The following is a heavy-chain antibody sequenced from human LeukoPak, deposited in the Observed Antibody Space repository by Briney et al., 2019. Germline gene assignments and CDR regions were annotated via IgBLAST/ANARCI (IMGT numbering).Heavy chain of an antibody. V-gene: IGHV1-69*06. CDR3: ARDLRARDYDSSGYAFDY. CDR1: GGTFSSYA. D-gene: IGHD3-22*01. Sequence: SVKVSCKASGGTFSSYAISWVRQAPGQGLEWMGGIIPIFGTANYAQKFQGRVTITADKSTSTAYMELSSLRSEDTAVYYCARDLRARDYDSSGYAFDYWGQGTLVTVSS. CDR2: IIPIFGTA. J-gene: IGHJ4*02.